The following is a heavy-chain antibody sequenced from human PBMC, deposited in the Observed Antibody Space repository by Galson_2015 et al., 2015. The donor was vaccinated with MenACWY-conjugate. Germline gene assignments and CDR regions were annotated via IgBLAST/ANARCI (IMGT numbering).Heavy chain of an antibody. CDR3: ARVVRIGDGDQSGHYWYFDL. V-gene: IGHV3-11*06. CDR1: AVIFSDYF. J-gene: IGHJ2*01. D-gene: IGHD5-24*01. CDR2: FSNYNTYI. Sequence: YLLLSCAASAVIFSDYFMSCCRQAPGTGLEWLSGFSNYNTYIKYADSAKGRITISRDNAQNSMYLQMDSLRADDTAVYYCARVVRIGDGDQSGHYWYFDLWGRGSLVTVSS.